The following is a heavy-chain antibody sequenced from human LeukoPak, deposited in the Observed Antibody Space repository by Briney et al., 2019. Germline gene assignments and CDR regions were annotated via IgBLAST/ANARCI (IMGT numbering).Heavy chain of an antibody. D-gene: IGHD4-11*01. CDR3: AKDIERGFDYTNSLDY. V-gene: IGHV3-33*06. CDR1: GFTFTSYG. CDR2: IWSDGTNK. J-gene: IGHJ4*01. Sequence: GGSLRLSCAASGFTFTSYGMHWVRQAPGKGLEWVAVIWSDGTNKYYADSVKGRFAISRDDSKNMVYLQMNSLRVADTAVYYCAKDIERGFDYTNSLDYWGQGTLVTVS.